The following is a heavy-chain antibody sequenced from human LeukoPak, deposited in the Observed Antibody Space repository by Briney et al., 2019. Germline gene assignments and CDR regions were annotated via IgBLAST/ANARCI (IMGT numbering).Heavy chain of an antibody. D-gene: IGHD6-13*01. CDR3: AKDLRVPAAGTKVDY. CDR2: IRYDGSNK. Sequence: GGSLRLSCAASGFTFSSYGMHWVRQAPGKGLEWVAFIRYDGSNKYYADSVKGRFTISRDNSKNTPYLQMNSLRAGDTAVYYCAKDLRVPAAGTKVDYWGQGTLVTVSS. V-gene: IGHV3-30*02. CDR1: GFTFSSYG. J-gene: IGHJ4*02.